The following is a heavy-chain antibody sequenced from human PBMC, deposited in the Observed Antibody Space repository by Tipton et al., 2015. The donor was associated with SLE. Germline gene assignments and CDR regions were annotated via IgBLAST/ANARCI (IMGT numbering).Heavy chain of an antibody. CDR3: ARLTPWGYDY. Sequence: TLSLTCTVSGGSISNYFWSSIRQPPGRLLQYIGYISYSGSTNYNPSLRSRVTISVDTSKNQFSLKVNSVAAADTAVYYCARLTPWGYDYWGPGMLVTVSS. CDR1: GGSISNYF. V-gene: IGHV4-59*01. J-gene: IGHJ4*02. D-gene: IGHD7-27*01. CDR2: ISYSGST.